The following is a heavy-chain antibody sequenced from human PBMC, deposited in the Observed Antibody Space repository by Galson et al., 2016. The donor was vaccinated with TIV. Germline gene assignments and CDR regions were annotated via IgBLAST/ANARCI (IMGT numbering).Heavy chain of an antibody. CDR1: GYTLNGYD. Sequence: SVKVSCKASGYTLNGYDLNWVRQATGQGLEWMGVMNPNTGHTAYAPKFQGRVTMTRNTSLTTAYLELSSLRAEDTAVYYCASLAPCGGDCYFVDDWGQGTLVTVSS. V-gene: IGHV1-8*01. J-gene: IGHJ4*02. D-gene: IGHD2-21*01. CDR3: ASLAPCGGDCYFVDD. CDR2: MNPNTGHT.